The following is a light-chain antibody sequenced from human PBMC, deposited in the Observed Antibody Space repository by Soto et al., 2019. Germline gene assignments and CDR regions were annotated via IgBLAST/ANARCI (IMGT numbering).Light chain of an antibody. Sequence: DIQMTQSPSTLSASVGDRVTFTCRASQSVSGWLAWYQQKPGKAPTVLIYDASTLKSGVPSRFSGSGFGTEFTLTISRLQPDDFATYYCQQYSDYYTFGQGTKLEI. CDR3: QQYSDYYT. J-gene: IGKJ2*01. CDR1: QSVSGW. V-gene: IGKV1-5*01. CDR2: DAS.